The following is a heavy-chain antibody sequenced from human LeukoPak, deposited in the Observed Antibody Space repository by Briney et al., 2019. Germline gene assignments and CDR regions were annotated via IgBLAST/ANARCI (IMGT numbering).Heavy chain of an antibody. CDR1: GFTFSGSA. J-gene: IGHJ4*02. V-gene: IGHV3-73*01. Sequence: GGSLRLSCAASGFTFSGSAMHWVRQASGKGLDWVGRIRSKANSYATAYAASVKGRFTISRDDSKNTAYLQMNSLKTEDTAVYYCTRQGYGDYDGYWGQGTLVTVSS. D-gene: IGHD4-17*01. CDR2: IRSKANSYAT. CDR3: TRQGYGDYDGY.